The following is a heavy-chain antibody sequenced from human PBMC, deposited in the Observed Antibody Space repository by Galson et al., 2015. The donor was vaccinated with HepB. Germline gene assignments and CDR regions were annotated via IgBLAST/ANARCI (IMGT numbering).Heavy chain of an antibody. V-gene: IGHV3-7*03. CDR1: GFTFSSYW. CDR3: AREGDYGDPYYYYYGMDV. CDR2: IKQDGSEK. Sequence: SLRLSCAASGFTFSSYWMSWVRQAPGKGLEWVANIKQDGSEKYYVDSVKGRFTISRDNAKNSLYLQMNSLRAEDTAVYYCAREGDYGDPYYYYYGMDVWGQGTTVTVSS. D-gene: IGHD4-17*01. J-gene: IGHJ6*02.